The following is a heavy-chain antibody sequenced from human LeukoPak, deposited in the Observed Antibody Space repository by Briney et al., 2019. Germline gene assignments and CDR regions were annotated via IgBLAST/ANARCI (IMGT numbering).Heavy chain of an antibody. CDR3: ARGSSEDSSGPFGAFDI. D-gene: IGHD3-22*01. V-gene: IGHV1-18*01. CDR1: GYTFTSYD. Sequence: ASVKVSCKASGYTFTSYDISWVRQAPGQGLEWMGWISAYNGNTNYAQKLQGRVTMTTDTSTSTAYMELRSLRSDDTAVYYCARGSSEDSSGPFGAFDIWGQGTMVTVSS. CDR2: ISAYNGNT. J-gene: IGHJ3*02.